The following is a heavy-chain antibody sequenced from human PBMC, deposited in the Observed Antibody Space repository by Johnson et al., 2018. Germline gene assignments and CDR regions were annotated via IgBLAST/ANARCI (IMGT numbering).Heavy chain of an antibody. CDR2: ISYDGTQK. Sequence: QVQLVQSGGGVVQPGRSLRLSCAASGFTFSSYGIHWVRQAPGKGLEWVAVISYDGTQKYYADSVKGRFTIPRDSSKNTVYLRMNGLRGEDTAVYYCSGSRFDWSIPYSYYYGMDVWGQGTTVTVSS. CDR1: GFTFSSYG. V-gene: IGHV3-30*19. CDR3: SGSRFDWSIPYSYYYGMDV. J-gene: IGHJ6*02. D-gene: IGHD3-9*01.